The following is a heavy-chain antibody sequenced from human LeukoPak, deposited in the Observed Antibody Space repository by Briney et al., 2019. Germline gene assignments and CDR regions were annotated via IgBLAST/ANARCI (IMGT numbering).Heavy chain of an antibody. CDR3: ARVGGYNWNYGFDY. D-gene: IGHD1-7*01. CDR1: GGSFSGYY. V-gene: IGHV4-34*01. CDR2: INHSGST. Sequence: PSETLSLTCAVYGGSFSGYYWSWIRQPPGKGLEWIGEINHSGSTNYNPSLKSRVTISVDTSKNQFSLKLSSVTAADTAVYYCARVGGYNWNYGFDYWGQGTLVTVSS. J-gene: IGHJ4*02.